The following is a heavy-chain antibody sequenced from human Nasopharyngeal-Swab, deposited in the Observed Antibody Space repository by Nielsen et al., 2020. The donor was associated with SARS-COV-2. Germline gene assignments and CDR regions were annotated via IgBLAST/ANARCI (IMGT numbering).Heavy chain of an antibody. J-gene: IGHJ2*01. CDR1: GGSISSSSYY. CDR2: IYYSGST. V-gene: IGHV4-31*03. CDR3: ARADIAVASVYFDL. D-gene: IGHD6-19*01. Sequence: SETLSLTCTVSGGSISSSSYYWSWIRQHPGKGLEWIGYIYYSGSTYYNPSLKSRVTISVDRSKNQFSLKLSSVTAADTAVYYCARADIAVASVYFDLWGRGTLVTVSS.